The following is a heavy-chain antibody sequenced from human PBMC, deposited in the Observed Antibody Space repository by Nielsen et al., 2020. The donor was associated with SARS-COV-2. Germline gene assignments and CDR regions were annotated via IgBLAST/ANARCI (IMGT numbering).Heavy chain of an antibody. J-gene: IGHJ4*02. D-gene: IGHD5-18*01. CDR1: GGSISSGGYY. Sequence: SETLSLTCTVSGGSISSGGYYWSWIRRHPGKGLEWIGYIYYSGSTYYNPSLKSRVTISVDTSKNQFSLKLSSVTAADTAVYYCARAKDTAMVTFDYWGQGTLVTVSS. V-gene: IGHV4-31*03. CDR3: ARAKDTAMVTFDY. CDR2: IYYSGST.